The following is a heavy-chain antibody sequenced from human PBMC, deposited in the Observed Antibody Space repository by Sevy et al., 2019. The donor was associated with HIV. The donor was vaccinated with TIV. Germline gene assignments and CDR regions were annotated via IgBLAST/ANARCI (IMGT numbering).Heavy chain of an antibody. CDR2: INPNSGGT. Sequence: ASVKVSCKASGYTFTGYYMHWVRQAPGQGLEWMGWINPNSGGTNYAQKVQGRVTMTRDTSISTAYMELSRLRSDDTAVYYCARDRYPYSTIGVCIWGWFDPWGQGTLVTVSS. CDR3: ARDRYPYSTIGVCIWGWFDP. V-gene: IGHV1-2*02. D-gene: IGHD2-8*01. J-gene: IGHJ5*02. CDR1: GYTFTGYY.